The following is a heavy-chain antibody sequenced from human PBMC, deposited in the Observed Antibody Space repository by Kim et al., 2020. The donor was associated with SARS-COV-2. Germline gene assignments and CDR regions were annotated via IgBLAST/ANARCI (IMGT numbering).Heavy chain of an antibody. D-gene: IGHD1-26*01. CDR1: GLTLSGSA. J-gene: IGHJ3*02. CDR2: IRSKSNSYET. Sequence: GGSLRLSCAASGLTLSGSAMHWVRQASGTGLEWVGRIRSKSNSYETAYAASVEGRFIISRDDSKNTAYLQMNSLKTEDTAVYYCARGPPYSESYWDAFDIWGQGTMVTVSS. V-gene: IGHV3-73*01. CDR3: ARGPPYSESYWDAFDI.